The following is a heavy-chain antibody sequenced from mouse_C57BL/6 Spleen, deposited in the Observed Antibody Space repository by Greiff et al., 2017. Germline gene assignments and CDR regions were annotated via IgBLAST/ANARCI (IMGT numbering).Heavy chain of an antibody. CDR2: ISYDGSN. CDR1: GYSITSGYY. J-gene: IGHJ1*03. CDR3: AREGKEDWYFDV. Sequence: VQLKESGPGLVKPSQSLSLTCSVTGYSITSGYYWNWIRQFPGNKLEWMGYISYDGSNNYNPSLKNRISITRDTSKNQFFLKLNSVTTEDTATYYCAREGKEDWYFDVWGTGTTVTVSS. V-gene: IGHV3-6*01.